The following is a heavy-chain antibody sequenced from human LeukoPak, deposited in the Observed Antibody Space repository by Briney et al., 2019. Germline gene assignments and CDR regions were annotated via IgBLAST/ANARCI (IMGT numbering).Heavy chain of an antibody. CDR3: AKTYGSGHKYYYYYYMDV. J-gene: IGHJ6*03. Sequence: GGSLRLSCAASGFTFSTNSMNWVRQAPGKGLEWGSAISGSGGSTYYADSVKGRFTISRDNSKNTLYLQMNSLRAEDTAVYYCAKTYGSGHKYYYYYYMDVWGKGTTVTISS. D-gene: IGHD3-10*01. CDR2: ISGSGGST. V-gene: IGHV3-23*01. CDR1: GFTFSTNS.